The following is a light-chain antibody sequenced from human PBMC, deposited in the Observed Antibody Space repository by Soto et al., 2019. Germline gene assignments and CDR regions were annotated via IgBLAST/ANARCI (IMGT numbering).Light chain of an antibody. CDR1: QDISSY. CDR3: QQLNSYPWT. V-gene: IGKV1-9*01. CDR2: SAS. J-gene: IGKJ1*01. Sequence: IQLTQSPSSLPASVRDRVTITCRASQDISSYLAWYQQKPGKAPKLLIFSASTLQSGVPSRFSGSGSGTDFTLTISSLQPEDSATYYCQQLNSYPWTFGQGTKVEIK.